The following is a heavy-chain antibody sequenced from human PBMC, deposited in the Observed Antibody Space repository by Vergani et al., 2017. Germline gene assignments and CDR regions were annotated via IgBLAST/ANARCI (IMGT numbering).Heavy chain of an antibody. Sequence: EVQLVQSGAEAKKPGESLKISCQISGYSFTNYWIGWVRQLPGKGLEWMGIIHPAESYTRYSPSFQGQVTISVDKSISTAYLQRSSLRASDSAMYYCARLYGRDSSGSKYFDYWGQGTLVTVSS. CDR2: IHPAESYT. D-gene: IGHD3-22*01. CDR3: ARLYGRDSSGSKYFDY. CDR1: GYSFTNYW. J-gene: IGHJ4*02. V-gene: IGHV5-51*01.